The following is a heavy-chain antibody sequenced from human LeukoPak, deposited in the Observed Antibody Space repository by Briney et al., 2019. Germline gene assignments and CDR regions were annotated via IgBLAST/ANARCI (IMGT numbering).Heavy chain of an antibody. CDR3: AREIVAVAGNNYYMDV. D-gene: IGHD6-19*01. V-gene: IGHV4-59*12. J-gene: IGHJ6*03. CDR1: GGSMRNYY. Sequence: SETLTLTCTVSGGSMRNYYWSWIRQPPGKGLEWIGCINHSGSTYSNPSLKSRVTISVDTSKNQISLKLSSVTAADTAVYYCAREIVAVAGNNYYMDVWGKGTTVTVSS. CDR2: INHSGST.